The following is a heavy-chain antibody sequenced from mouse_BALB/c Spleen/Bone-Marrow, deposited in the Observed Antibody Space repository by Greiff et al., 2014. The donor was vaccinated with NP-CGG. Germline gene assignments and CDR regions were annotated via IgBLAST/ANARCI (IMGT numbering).Heavy chain of an antibody. CDR3: ARRAARATGFAY. Sequence: EVQLQHSGAELVKPGASVKLSCTASGFNIKDTYMHWVKQRPEQGLEWIGRIDPANGNTKYDPKFQGKATITADTSSNTAYLQLSSLTSEDTAVYYCARRAARATGFAYWGQGTLVTVSA. V-gene: IGHV14-3*02. CDR2: IDPANGNT. J-gene: IGHJ3*01. CDR1: GFNIKDTY. D-gene: IGHD3-1*01.